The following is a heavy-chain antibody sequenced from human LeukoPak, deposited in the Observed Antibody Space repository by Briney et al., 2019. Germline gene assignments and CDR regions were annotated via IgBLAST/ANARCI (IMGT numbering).Heavy chain of an antibody. CDR2: ISSSGSTI. V-gene: IGHV3-11*04. D-gene: IGHD6-13*01. Sequence: PGGSLRLSCAASGFTFSDYYMSRIRQAPGKGLEWISYISSSGSTIYYADSVKGRFTISRENAKNSLYLQMNSLRAEDTAVYYCARDPAAAGTWWFDPWGQGTLVSVSS. J-gene: IGHJ5*02. CDR3: ARDPAAAGTWWFDP. CDR1: GFTFSDYY.